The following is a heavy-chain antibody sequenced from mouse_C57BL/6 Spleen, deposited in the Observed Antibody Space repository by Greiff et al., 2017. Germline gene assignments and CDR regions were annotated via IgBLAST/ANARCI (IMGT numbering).Heavy chain of an antibody. J-gene: IGHJ4*01. CDR2: IDPENGDT. CDR3: TTVVRDYYAMGD. CDR1: GFNIKDDY. Sequence: VQLQQSGAELVRPGASVKLSCTASGFNIKDDYMHWVKQRPEQGLEWIGWIDPENGDTEYASKFQGKATITAETSSNTAYLQLSSLTSEDTAVYYCTTVVRDYYAMGDWGQGTSVTAAS. V-gene: IGHV14-4*01. D-gene: IGHD1-1*01.